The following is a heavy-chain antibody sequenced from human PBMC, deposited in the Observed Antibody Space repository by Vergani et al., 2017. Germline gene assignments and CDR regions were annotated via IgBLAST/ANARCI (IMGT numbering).Heavy chain of an antibody. CDR3: AGPQGTSAYYYGGFDY. Sequence: EVQLLESGGGLVQPGGSLRLSCAASGFTFTTYAMSWVRQPPGKGLEWVSAISTSGDSTYYADSVKGRFTTSRDNSKNTLSLQMNSLTAEDTAIYYCAGPQGTSAYYYGGFDYWGQGILVTVSS. J-gene: IGHJ4*02. D-gene: IGHD3-22*01. CDR2: ISTSGDST. CDR1: GFTFTTYA. V-gene: IGHV3-23*01.